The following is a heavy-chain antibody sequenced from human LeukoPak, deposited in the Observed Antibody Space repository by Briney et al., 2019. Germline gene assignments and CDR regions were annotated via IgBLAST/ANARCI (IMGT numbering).Heavy chain of an antibody. Sequence: ASVKVSYKASGYTFTSYGISWVRQAPGQGLEWMGWISAYNGDTNYAQKLQGRVTMTTDTSTSTAYMELRSLRSDDTAVYYCARVLRDQYGGNSELGYWGQGTLVTVSS. CDR2: ISAYNGDT. V-gene: IGHV1-18*01. D-gene: IGHD4-23*01. CDR3: ARVLRDQYGGNSELGY. CDR1: GYTFTSYG. J-gene: IGHJ4*02.